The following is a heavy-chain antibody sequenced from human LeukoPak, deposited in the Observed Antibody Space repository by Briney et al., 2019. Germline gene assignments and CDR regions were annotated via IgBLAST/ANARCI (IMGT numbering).Heavy chain of an antibody. J-gene: IGHJ3*02. Sequence: ASVKVSCKASGYTFTGYYMYWVRQAPGKGLEWMGGFDPEEGETIYAQKFQGRVTMTEDTSTDTAYMQLSSLRSEDTAVYYCATDLGMILVPDAFDMWGQGTMVTVSS. V-gene: IGHV1-24*01. CDR2: FDPEEGET. CDR3: ATDLGMILVPDAFDM. CDR1: GYTFTGYY. D-gene: IGHD3-22*01.